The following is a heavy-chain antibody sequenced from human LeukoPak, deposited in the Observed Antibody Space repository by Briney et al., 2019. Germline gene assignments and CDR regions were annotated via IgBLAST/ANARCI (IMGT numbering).Heavy chain of an antibody. CDR2: ISSSGSTI. CDR3: ARALRYYYDSSEIYFDY. CDR1: GFTFSSYG. J-gene: IGHJ4*02. V-gene: IGHV3-48*04. Sequence: GGSLRLSCAASGFTFSSYGMSWVRQAPGKGLEWVSYISSSGSTIYYADSVKGRFTISRDNAKNSLYLQMNSLRAEDTAVYYCARALRYYYDSSEIYFDYWGQGTLVTVSS. D-gene: IGHD3-22*01.